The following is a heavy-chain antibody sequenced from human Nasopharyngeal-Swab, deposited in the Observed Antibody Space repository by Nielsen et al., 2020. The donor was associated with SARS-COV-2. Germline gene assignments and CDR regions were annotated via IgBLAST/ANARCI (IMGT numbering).Heavy chain of an antibody. CDR3: ASSYYNFWSGYYTVGLFDY. J-gene: IGHJ4*02. CDR1: GFTVSSNY. V-gene: IGHV3-53*01. Sequence: GGSLRLSCAASGFTVSSNYMSWVRTAPGKGLEWVSVIYSGGSTYYADSVKGRFTISRDSSKNTLYLQMNSLRAEDTAVYYCASSYYNFWSGYYTVGLFDYWGQGTLVTVSS. D-gene: IGHD3-3*01. CDR2: IYSGGST.